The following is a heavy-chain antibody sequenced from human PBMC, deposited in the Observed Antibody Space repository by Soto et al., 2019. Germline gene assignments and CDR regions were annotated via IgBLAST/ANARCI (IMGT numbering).Heavy chain of an antibody. V-gene: IGHV1-3*01. Sequence: QVQLVQSGAEVKKPGASVKVSCKASGYTFTSYAMHWVRQAPGQRLEWMGWINAGNGNTKYSQKFQGRVTITRDTSAITAYMELSSLRSEDTAVYYCAREGVNYYYYGMDVWGQGTTVTVSS. CDR3: AREGVNYYYYGMDV. J-gene: IGHJ6*02. CDR2: INAGNGNT. D-gene: IGHD3-16*01. CDR1: GYTFTSYA.